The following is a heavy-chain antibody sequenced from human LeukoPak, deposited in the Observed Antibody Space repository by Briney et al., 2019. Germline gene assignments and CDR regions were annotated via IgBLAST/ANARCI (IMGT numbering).Heavy chain of an antibody. CDR1: GFTFSSYV. CDR2: ISNDGRKK. Sequence: PGGSLRLPCAASGFTFSSYVMHWVRQAPGKGVEWVAGISNDGRKKFYADSVKGRFTISRDNSKNTMYLQMNTLRTADTAVYYCAKDSSAGDFYFASWGQGTLVTVSS. CDR3: AKDSSAGDFYFAS. V-gene: IGHV3-30*18. J-gene: IGHJ4*02. D-gene: IGHD7-27*01.